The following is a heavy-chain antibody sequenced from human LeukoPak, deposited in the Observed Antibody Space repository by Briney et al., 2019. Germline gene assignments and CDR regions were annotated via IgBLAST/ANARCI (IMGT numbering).Heavy chain of an antibody. J-gene: IGHJ6*03. CDR2: ISGSGGST. D-gene: IGHD6-13*01. CDR3: ASVREQLVRYYYYYMDV. Sequence: YPGGSLRLSCAASGFTFSSYAMSWVRQAPGKGLEWVSAISGSGGSTYYADSVKGRFTISRDNSKNSLYLQMNSLRAEDTAVYYCASVREQLVRYYYYYMDVWGKGTTVTVSS. CDR1: GFTFSSYA. V-gene: IGHV3-23*01.